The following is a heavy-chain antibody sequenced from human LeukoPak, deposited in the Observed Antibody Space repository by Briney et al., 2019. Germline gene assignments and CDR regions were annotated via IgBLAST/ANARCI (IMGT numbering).Heavy chain of an antibody. Sequence: SESLSLTCIVSGGSISSSSYSWGWIRQPPGKGLEWIGSIYYSGSTYYNPSLKSRVTISVDTSKNQFSLKLSSVTAADTAVYYCASEYTMYYDFWSDYPPAPWGQGSLVTVSS. CDR1: GGSISSSSYS. J-gene: IGHJ5*02. CDR3: ASEYTMYYDFWSDYPPAP. V-gene: IGHV4-39*01. CDR2: IYYSGST. D-gene: IGHD3-3*01.